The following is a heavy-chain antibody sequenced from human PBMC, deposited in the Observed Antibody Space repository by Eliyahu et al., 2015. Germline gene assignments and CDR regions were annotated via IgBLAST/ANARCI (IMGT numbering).Heavy chain of an antibody. D-gene: IGHD2-21*02. J-gene: IGHJ5*02. V-gene: IGHV4-39*07. CDR3: ARDGGAYCGGDCYSNWFDP. CDR1: GGSISSSSYY. Sequence: QLQLQESGPGLVKPSETLSLTCTVXGGSISSSSYYWGWIRQPPGKGLEWIGSIYYSGSTYYNPSLKSRVTISVDTPKNQFSLKLSSVTAADTAVYYCARDGGAYCGGDCYSNWFDPWGQGTLVTVSS. CDR2: IYYSGST.